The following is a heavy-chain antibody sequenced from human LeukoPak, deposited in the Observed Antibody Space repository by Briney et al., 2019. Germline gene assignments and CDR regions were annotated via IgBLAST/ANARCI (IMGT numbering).Heavy chain of an antibody. CDR3: ARLVSRSRHYYYMDV. CDR2: IYTSGST. CDR1: GGSISSYY. Sequence: SETLSLTCTVSGGSISSYYWSWIRQPAGKGLEWIGRIYTSGSTNYNPSLKSRVTMSVDTSKNQFSLKLSSVTAADTAVYYCARLVSRSRHYYYMDVWGKGTTVTISS. V-gene: IGHV4-4*07. J-gene: IGHJ6*03.